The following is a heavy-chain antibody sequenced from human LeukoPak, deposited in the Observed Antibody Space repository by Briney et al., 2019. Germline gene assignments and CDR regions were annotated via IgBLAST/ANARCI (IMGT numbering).Heavy chain of an antibody. CDR1: GGSFSGYY. D-gene: IGHD3-16*02. CDR2: INHSGST. CDR3: ARGGGVIVLFDY. V-gene: IGHV4-34*01. J-gene: IGHJ4*02. Sequence: KPSETLSLTCAVYGGSFSGYYWSWIRQPPGKGLEWIGEINHSGSTNYNPSLKSRVTISVDTSKNQFSLKLSSVTAADTAVYYCARGGGVIVLFDYWGQGTLVTVSS.